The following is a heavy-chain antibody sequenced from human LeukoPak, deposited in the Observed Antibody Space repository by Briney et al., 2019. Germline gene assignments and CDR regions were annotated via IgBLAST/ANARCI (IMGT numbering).Heavy chain of an antibody. Sequence: PGGSLRLSCAASGFTFSSYAMGWVRQAPGKGLEWVSAISGSGGSTYYADSVKGRFTISRDNSKNTLYLQMHSLRAEDTAVYYCARSTGSGSYYSYHYGMDVWGQGTTVTVSS. V-gene: IGHV3-23*01. D-gene: IGHD3-10*01. CDR2: ISGSGGST. J-gene: IGHJ6*02. CDR1: GFTFSSYA. CDR3: ARSTGSGSYYSYHYGMDV.